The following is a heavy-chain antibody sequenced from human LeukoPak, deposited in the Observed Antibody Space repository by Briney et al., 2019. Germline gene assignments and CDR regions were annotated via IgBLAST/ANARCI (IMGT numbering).Heavy chain of an antibody. J-gene: IGHJ5*02. CDR3: ARGGWSRGWFDP. CDR2: ISMSGSVI. Sequence: PGESLRLSCAASGFNFRDYYMSWLRQAPGKGLEWISYISMSGSVIQYSDSVKGRFTTSRDNVKNSLHLQMDSLRVDDTAVYYCARGGWSRGWFDPWGQGTLVSVSS. D-gene: IGHD3-22*01. CDR1: GFNFRDYY. V-gene: IGHV3-11*01.